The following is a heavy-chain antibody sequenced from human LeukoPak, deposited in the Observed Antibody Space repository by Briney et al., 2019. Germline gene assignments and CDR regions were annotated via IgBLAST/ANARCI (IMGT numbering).Heavy chain of an antibody. V-gene: IGHV5-51*01. CDR1: GYNLANYW. J-gene: IGHJ4*02. CDR2: IYPGDSDT. Sequence: GESLKISCKGSGYNLANYWIGWVRQMPGKGLEWMGIIYPGDSDTRYSPSFQGQVTISADKSISTAFLQWSSLKASDTAMYYCARVRDGRAFGAIDYWGQGTLVTVSS. D-gene: IGHD3-10*01. CDR3: ARVRDGRAFGAIDY.